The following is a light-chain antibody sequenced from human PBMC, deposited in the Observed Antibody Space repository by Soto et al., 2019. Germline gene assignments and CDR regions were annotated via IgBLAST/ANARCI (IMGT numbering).Light chain of an antibody. CDR1: QSVSSY. CDR3: QHEGT. Sequence: EIVLTQSPGTLSLSPGERATLSCRASQSVSSYLAWYQQKPGQAPRLLIYDASNRATGIPVRFRGSGSGTDFTLTISSLEPEDFAVYYCQHEGTFGQGTKVEIK. J-gene: IGKJ1*01. V-gene: IGKV3-11*01. CDR2: DAS.